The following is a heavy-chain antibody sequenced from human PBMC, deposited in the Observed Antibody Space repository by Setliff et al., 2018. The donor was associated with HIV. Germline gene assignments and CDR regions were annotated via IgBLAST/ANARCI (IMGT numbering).Heavy chain of an antibody. J-gene: IGHJ5*02. CDR3: ARKSAEATNWFDP. V-gene: IGHV5-51*01. CDR2: IYPGDSDT. Sequence: PGESLKISCKGSGYIFNNFWIAWVRQMPGKGLEWMGIIYPGDSDTGYSPSFEGQVTISADKSINTAYLQWSSLKASDTAMYYCARKSAEATNWFDPWGQGTLVTVSS. CDR1: GYIFNNFW. D-gene: IGHD6-19*01.